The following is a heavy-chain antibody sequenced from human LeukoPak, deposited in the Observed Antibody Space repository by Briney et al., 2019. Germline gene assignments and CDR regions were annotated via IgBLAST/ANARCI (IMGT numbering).Heavy chain of an antibody. Sequence: SSETLSLTCTVSGGSISSYFWSWIRQPPGMGLEWIGYLYYSGRPNYNPSLKSRVTISVDTSKNQFSLRLRSVTAADTTVYYCARVFDDYYDSSADPPLWFDPWGQGTLVTVSS. CDR1: GGSISSYF. V-gene: IGHV4-59*01. CDR3: ARVFDDYYDSSADPPLWFDP. CDR2: LYYSGRP. J-gene: IGHJ5*02. D-gene: IGHD3-22*01.